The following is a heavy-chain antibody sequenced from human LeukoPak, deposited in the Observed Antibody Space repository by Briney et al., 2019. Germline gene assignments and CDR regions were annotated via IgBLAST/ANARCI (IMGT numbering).Heavy chain of an antibody. CDR1: GFTFSSYS. CDR3: ARDQGYCSGGSCYPYYYYGMDV. CDR2: ISSSSSTI. Sequence: GGSLRLSCAASGFTFSSYSMNWVRQAPGKGLEWVSYISSSSSTIYYADSVKGRFTISRDNAKNSLYLQMNSLRAEDTAVYYCARDQGYCSGGSCYPYYYYGMDVWGQGTTVTVSS. D-gene: IGHD2-15*01. V-gene: IGHV3-48*04. J-gene: IGHJ6*02.